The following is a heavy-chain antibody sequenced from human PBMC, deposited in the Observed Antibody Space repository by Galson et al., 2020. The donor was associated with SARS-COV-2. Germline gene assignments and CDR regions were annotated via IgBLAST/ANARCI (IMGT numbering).Heavy chain of an antibody. CDR3: ARGLWFGGAKIDY. CDR2: IWNDGSNK. Sequence: GGTLRLSCAASGFTISSNGMHWVRQAPGKGMERVAVIWNDGSNKYYADSVKDRLTISRDNSKNTLYLQMNSLRAEDTAVYYCARGLWFGGAKIDYWGQGTLVTVSS. CDR1: GFTISSNG. J-gene: IGHJ4*02. V-gene: IGHV3-33*01. D-gene: IGHD3-10*01.